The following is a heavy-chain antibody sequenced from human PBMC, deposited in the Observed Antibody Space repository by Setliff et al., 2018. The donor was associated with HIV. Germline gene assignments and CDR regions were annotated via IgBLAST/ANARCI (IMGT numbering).Heavy chain of an antibody. CDR1: GFTFSNYW. V-gene: IGHV3-23*01. Sequence: PGGSLRLSCAASGFTFSNYWMSWVRQAPGKGLEWVSVFGNSGDTTYYTDSVKGRFSLSRDSSKNTLYLQMNNLSAEDTAVYYCAFDSRGYFSDPLDSWGQGTPVTVSS. J-gene: IGHJ4*02. CDR2: FGNSGDTT. D-gene: IGHD3-22*01. CDR3: AFDSRGYFSDPLDS.